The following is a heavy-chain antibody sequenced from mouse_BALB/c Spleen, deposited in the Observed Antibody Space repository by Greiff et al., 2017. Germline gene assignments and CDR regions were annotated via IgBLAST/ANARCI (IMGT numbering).Heavy chain of an antibody. V-gene: IGHV1S81*02. J-gene: IGHJ2*01. Sequence: VQRVESGAELVKPGASVKLSCKASGYTFTNYWMHWVKQRPGQGLEWIGEINPSNGRTNYNEKFKSKATLTVDKSSSTAYMQLSSLTSEDSAVYYCALNFYFDYWGQGTTLTVSS. CDR3: ALNFYFDY. D-gene: IGHD1-3*01. CDR1: GYTFTNYW. CDR2: INPSNGRT.